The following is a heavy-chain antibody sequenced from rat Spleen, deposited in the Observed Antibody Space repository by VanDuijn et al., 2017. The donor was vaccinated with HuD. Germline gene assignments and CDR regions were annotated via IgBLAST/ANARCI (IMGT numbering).Heavy chain of an antibody. CDR2: ISYDGSST. V-gene: IGHV5-7*01. CDR1: GFSFSDYN. Sequence: EVQLVESGGGLVQPGRSLKLSCAASGFSFSDYNMAWVRQAPKKGLEWVATISYDGSSTYYRDSVKGRFTISRDNAKSTLYLQMDSLRSEDTATYYCARRGFAYWGQGTLVTVSS. J-gene: IGHJ3*01. CDR3: ARRGFAY.